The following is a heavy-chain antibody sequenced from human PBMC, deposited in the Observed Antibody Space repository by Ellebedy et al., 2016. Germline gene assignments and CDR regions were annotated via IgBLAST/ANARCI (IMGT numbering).Heavy chain of an antibody. J-gene: IGHJ5*02. CDR2: IYPGDSDT. CDR3: ARREYFRGSHWFHP. V-gene: IGHV5-51*01. CDR1: GYVFTRFW. D-gene: IGHD5-12*01. Sequence: GESLKISCTASGYVFTRFWIVWVRQKPGKGLEFMGIIYPGDSDTKYNPSFQGQVTISADRSTSTAYLQWSGLKASDTAMYFCARREYFRGSHWFHPWGQGTLVTVAS.